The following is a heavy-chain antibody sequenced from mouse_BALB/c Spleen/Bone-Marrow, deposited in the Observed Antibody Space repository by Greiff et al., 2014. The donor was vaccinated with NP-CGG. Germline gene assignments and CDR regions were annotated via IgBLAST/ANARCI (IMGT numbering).Heavy chain of an antibody. CDR3: AGYDYYQAWFAY. J-gene: IGHJ3*01. Sequence: VPLPPSGAELLKPGASVQLSCTTSGFNIKDTYMHWVEQRPEQGLEWIGRIDPANGNTKYDPKFQGKATITADTSSNTAYLQLSSLTSEDTAVYYCAGYDYYQAWFAYWGQGTLVTVSA. D-gene: IGHD2-4*01. CDR2: IDPANGNT. CDR1: GFNIKDTY. V-gene: IGHV14-3*02.